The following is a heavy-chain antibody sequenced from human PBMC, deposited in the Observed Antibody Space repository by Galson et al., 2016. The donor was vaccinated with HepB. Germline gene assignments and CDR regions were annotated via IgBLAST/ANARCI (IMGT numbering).Heavy chain of an antibody. CDR2: ISSSSSYI. J-gene: IGHJ6*02. V-gene: IGHV3-21*06. D-gene: IGHD3-22*01. CDR1: GFTFSSYS. CDR3: ARDGTYYYDSGGYYYLGLSYYYGMDV. Sequence: SLRLSCAASGFTFSSYSMNWVRQAPGKGLEWVSSISSSSSYIYYADSVKGRFTISRDNAKNSLFLQMNSLRAEDTAVYYCARDGTYYYDSGGYYYLGLSYYYGMDVWGQGTTVTVSS.